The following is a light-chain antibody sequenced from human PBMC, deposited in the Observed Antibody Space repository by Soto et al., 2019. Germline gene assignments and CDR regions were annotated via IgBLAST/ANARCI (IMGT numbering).Light chain of an antibody. Sequence: QSVLTQPASVSGSPGQSITISCTGTSRDVGAYDYVSWYLQYPDKAPQLLIYYVDHRPSGVSNRFSGSKSGNTASLTISGLQAEDEGDYYCCSYADGSIYFFGTGTKVTVL. CDR2: YVD. V-gene: IGLV2-14*03. CDR3: CSYADGSIYF. CDR1: SRDVGAYDY. J-gene: IGLJ1*01.